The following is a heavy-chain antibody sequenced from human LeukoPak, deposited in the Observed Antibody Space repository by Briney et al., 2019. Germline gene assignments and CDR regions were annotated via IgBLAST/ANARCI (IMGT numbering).Heavy chain of an antibody. CDR3: ASDILTGYPLGDY. D-gene: IGHD3-9*01. Sequence: ASVKVSCKAAGYTLTDYYLHWVRQAPGQGLEWMGRINPNSGNTNSAQKFLGRVTMTRDTSISTAYMELSSLRSEDTAVYYCASDILTGYPLGDYWGQGTLVTVSS. V-gene: IGHV1-2*06. CDR1: GYTLTDYY. J-gene: IGHJ4*02. CDR2: INPNSGNT.